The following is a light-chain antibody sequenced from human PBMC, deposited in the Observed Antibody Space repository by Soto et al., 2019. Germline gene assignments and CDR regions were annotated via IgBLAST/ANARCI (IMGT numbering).Light chain of an antibody. CDR3: QQYNSYPLT. CDR1: QSIGSW. Sequence: DIQMTQSPSILSASVGDRVTITCRASQSIGSWLAWYQQKPGQAPNLLIYKASNLESGVPSRFSGSGSGTEFTLTISSLQPDDFATYYCQQYNSYPLTFGGGTK. CDR2: KAS. J-gene: IGKJ4*01. V-gene: IGKV1-5*03.